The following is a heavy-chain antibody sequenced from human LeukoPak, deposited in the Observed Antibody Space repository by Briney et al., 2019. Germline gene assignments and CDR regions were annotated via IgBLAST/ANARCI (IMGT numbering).Heavy chain of an antibody. V-gene: IGHV3-74*01. J-gene: IGHJ4*02. Sequence: GGSLRLSCAASGFTFSSYWMNWFRQAPGKGLVWVSRIASHGSSTTYADSVKGRFSSSRDNAKNTLYLQMNSLRVEDTAVYYCARGRPHGNDYWGQGTLVTVSS. D-gene: IGHD4-23*01. CDR2: IASHGSST. CDR3: ARGRPHGNDY. CDR1: GFTFSSYW.